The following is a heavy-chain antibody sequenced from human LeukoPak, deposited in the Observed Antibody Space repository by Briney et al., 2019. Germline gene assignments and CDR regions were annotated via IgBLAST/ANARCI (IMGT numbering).Heavy chain of an antibody. D-gene: IGHD4-17*01. V-gene: IGHV3-30*02. CDR3: AKGTTTVTIFGLGSNWFDP. CDR2: IRYDGSNK. J-gene: IGHJ5*02. Sequence: GGSLRLSCAASGFTFSSYGMHWVRQAPGKGLEWVAFIRYDGSNKYYADSVKGRFTISRDNSKNTLYLQMNSLRAEDTAVYYCAKGTTTVTIFGLGSNWFDPWGQGTLVTVSS. CDR1: GFTFSSYG.